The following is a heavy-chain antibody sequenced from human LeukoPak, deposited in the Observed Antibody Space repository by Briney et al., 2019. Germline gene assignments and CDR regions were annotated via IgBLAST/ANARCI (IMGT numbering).Heavy chain of an antibody. J-gene: IGHJ5*02. Sequence: SVKVSCKASGGTFSSYAISWVRQAPGQGLEWMGGIIPIFGTANYAQKFQGRVTITTDESTSTACMELSSLRSEDTAVYYCAGENRIAAAGYGIWFDPWGRGTLVTVSS. CDR1: GGTFSSYA. V-gene: IGHV1-69*05. CDR2: IIPIFGTA. CDR3: AGENRIAAAGYGIWFDP. D-gene: IGHD6-13*01.